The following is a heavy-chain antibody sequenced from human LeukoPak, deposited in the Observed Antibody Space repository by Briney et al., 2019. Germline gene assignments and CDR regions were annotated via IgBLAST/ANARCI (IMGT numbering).Heavy chain of an antibody. Sequence: GGSLRLSCAASGFNFGAYGMHWVRQAPGKGLEWLAVTSYDGGNTYYADSVRGRFTISRDNSKNTLYLQMNSLRAEDTALYYCAKDIGDSSGYYYFDYWGQGTLVTVSS. V-gene: IGHV3-30*18. D-gene: IGHD3-22*01. CDR3: AKDIGDSSGYYYFDY. J-gene: IGHJ4*02. CDR2: TSYDGGNT. CDR1: GFNFGAYG.